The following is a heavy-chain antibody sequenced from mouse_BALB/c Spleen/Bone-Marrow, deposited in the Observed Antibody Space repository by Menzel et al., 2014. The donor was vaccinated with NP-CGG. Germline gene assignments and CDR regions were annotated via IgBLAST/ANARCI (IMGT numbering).Heavy chain of an antibody. CDR2: LWSGGST. CDR3: ARNKGRRGTGAMDY. V-gene: IGHV2-2*02. J-gene: IGHJ4*01. Sequence: VQRVESGPGLVQPSQSLSITCTVSGFSLTSYGVHWVRQSPGKGLEWLGVLWSGGSTDYNAAFISRLSISKDNSKSQVFFKMNSLQANDTAIYYCARNKGRRGTGAMDYWGQGTSVTVSS. D-gene: IGHD2-14*01. CDR1: GFSLTSYG.